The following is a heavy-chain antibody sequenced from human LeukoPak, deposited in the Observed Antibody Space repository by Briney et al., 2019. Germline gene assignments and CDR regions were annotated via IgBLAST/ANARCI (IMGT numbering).Heavy chain of an antibody. CDR3: ARLTWDYGDYYLDY. CDR1: GGSISSYH. J-gene: IGHJ4*02. Sequence: SETLSLTCTVSGGSISSYHWSWIRQPPGKGLEWIGYIYYSGSTNYNPSLKSRVTISVDTSKNQFSLKLSSVTAADTAVYYCARLTWDYGDYYLDYWGQGTLVTVSS. D-gene: IGHD4-17*01. CDR2: IYYSGST. V-gene: IGHV4-59*08.